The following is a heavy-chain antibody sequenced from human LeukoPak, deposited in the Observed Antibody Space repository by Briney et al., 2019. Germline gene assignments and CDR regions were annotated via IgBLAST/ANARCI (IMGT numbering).Heavy chain of an antibody. D-gene: IGHD6-19*01. V-gene: IGHV1-2*06. CDR1: GYTFTGYY. CDR2: INPNSGGT. Sequence: ASVKVSCKASGYTFTGYYMHWVRQAPGQGLEWMGRINPNSGGTNYAQKFQGRVTMTRDTSISTAYMELSRLRSDDTAVYYCARDLSGGWYYYYMEVWGKGTTVTVSS. J-gene: IGHJ6*03. CDR3: ARDLSGGWYYYYMEV.